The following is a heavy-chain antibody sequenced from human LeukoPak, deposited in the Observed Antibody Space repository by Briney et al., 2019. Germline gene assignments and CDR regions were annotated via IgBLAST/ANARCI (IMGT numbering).Heavy chain of an antibody. V-gene: IGHV3-7*01. CDR1: GFTLSSFW. CDR3: SRDTTPGDV. D-gene: IGHD1-26*01. J-gene: IGHJ6*04. Sequence: GGSLRLSCAASGFTLSSFWMSRVRAAPGGGRMRVAKTKKDRSSKDYVDYQKGRSRITRDKAKNSLYLQMSTRRAEETAVYYCSRDTTPGDVWGKGTTVTASS. CDR2: TKKDRSSK.